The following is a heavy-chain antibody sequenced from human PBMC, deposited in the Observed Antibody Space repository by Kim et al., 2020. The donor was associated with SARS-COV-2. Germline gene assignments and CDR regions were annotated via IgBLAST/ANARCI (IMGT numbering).Heavy chain of an antibody. Sequence: SETLSLTCTVSGGSISTTNYYWGWIRQPPGKGLQWIASIFYSGSTLYNPSLRSRVTISVDTSKNRFSLTLRSVTAADAAVYYCARQPGVAGNPYWHFDLWGRGTLLTVSS. CDR3: ARQPGVAGNPYWHFDL. D-gene: IGHD2-15*01. CDR1: GGSISTTNYY. J-gene: IGHJ2*01. CDR2: IFYSGST. V-gene: IGHV4-39*01.